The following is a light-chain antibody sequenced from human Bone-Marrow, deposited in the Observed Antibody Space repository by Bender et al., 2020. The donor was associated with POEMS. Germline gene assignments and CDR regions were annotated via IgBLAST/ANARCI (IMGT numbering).Light chain of an antibody. J-gene: IGLJ1*01. CDR3: QSQDTSDTYVV. CDR1: ALAKEF. CDR2: KDT. V-gene: IGLV3-25*03. Sequence: SDELTQPPSVLVSPGQTARITCSGDALAKEFVYWYQQKPGQAPVLVIYKDTERPSGIPERFSGSTSGTTVTLTISGVQAEDEADYYCQSQDTSDTYVVFGTGTKVTVL.